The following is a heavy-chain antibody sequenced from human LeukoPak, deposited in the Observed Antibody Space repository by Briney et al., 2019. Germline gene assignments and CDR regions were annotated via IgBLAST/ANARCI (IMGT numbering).Heavy chain of an antibody. D-gene: IGHD6-13*01. V-gene: IGHV4-38-2*02. J-gene: IGHJ4*02. CDR3: ARGGRSYSGSYNY. Sequence: SETLSLTCTVSGYSISSGYYWGWIRQPPGKGLEWIGSIYHSGSTYYNPSLKSRVTISVDTSKNQFSLKLSSVTAADTAVYYCARGGRSYSGSYNYWGQGTLVTVSS. CDR2: IYHSGST. CDR1: GYSISSGYY.